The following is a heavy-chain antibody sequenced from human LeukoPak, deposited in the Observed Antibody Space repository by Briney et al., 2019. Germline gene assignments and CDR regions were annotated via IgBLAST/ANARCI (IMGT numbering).Heavy chain of an antibody. Sequence: SGGSLRLSCTASGFTFSSLAMTWVRQAPGKGLEWVSTIRSNGATTYHADSVKGCSTLSRHHSKNTPYLELNSLRVEDTATFYCAKGQELDDGVFDSWGQGTMVTVSS. D-gene: IGHD1-1*01. J-gene: IGHJ4*02. CDR1: GFTFSSLA. CDR2: IRSNGATT. V-gene: IGHV3-23*01. CDR3: AKGQELDDGVFDS.